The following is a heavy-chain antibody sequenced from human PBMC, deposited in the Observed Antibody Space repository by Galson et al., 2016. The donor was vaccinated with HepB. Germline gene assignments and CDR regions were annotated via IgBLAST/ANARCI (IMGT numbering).Heavy chain of an antibody. Sequence: SLTCTVSGGSISSGDYYWSWIRQHPGKGLEWIGYIYYYGSTYYSPSLRSRVTLSVDTSKNQFSLKLISVTAADTAVYYCAREESAGRDYYHAVDVWGQGTLVTVSS. D-gene: IGHD4/OR15-4a*01. CDR3: AREESAGRDYYHAVDV. CDR2: IYYYGST. CDR1: GGSISSGDYY. V-gene: IGHV4-31*03. J-gene: IGHJ6*02.